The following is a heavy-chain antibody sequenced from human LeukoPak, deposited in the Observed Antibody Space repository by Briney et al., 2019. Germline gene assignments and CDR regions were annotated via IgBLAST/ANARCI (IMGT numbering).Heavy chain of an antibody. CDR1: GFAFSDYW. D-gene: IGHD3-16*01. CDR2: INTDGSRT. Sequence: PGGSLRLSCAASGFAFSDYWMHWVRQLPGKGLLWVSNINTDGSRTDYADSVKGRFTISRDNAKNTLYLQMNSLRVEDTGVYYCASPTGSYGSRIDHWGQGILVTVSS. CDR3: ASPTGSYGSRIDH. J-gene: IGHJ4*02. V-gene: IGHV3-74*01.